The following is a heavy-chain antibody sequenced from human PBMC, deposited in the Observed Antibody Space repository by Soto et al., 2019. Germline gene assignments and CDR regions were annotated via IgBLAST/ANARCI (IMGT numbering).Heavy chain of an antibody. V-gene: IGHV4-59*08. J-gene: IGHJ6*03. D-gene: IGHD3-22*01. Sequence: SETLSLTCTVSGGSISSYYWSWIRQPPGKGLEWIGYIYYSGSTNYNPSLKSRVTISVDTSKNQFSLKLSSVTAADTAVYYCGSGSVRDYYYYYMDVWGKGTTVTVSS. CDR3: GSGSVRDYYYYYMDV. CDR1: GGSISSYY. CDR2: IYYSGST.